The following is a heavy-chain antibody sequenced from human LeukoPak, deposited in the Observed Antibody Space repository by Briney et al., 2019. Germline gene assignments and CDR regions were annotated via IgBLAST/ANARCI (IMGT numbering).Heavy chain of an antibody. CDR1: GFTFSSYE. D-gene: IGHD2-2*01. V-gene: IGHV3-48*03. J-gene: IGHJ4*02. Sequence: PGGSLRLSCAASGFTFSSYEMNWVRQAPGKGLEWVSYISSSGSNIYYADSVKGRFTISRDNAKNSLYLQMNSLRAEDTAVYYCARGGDIVVVPAVHFDYWGQGTLVTVSS. CDR2: ISSSGSNI. CDR3: ARGGDIVVVPAVHFDY.